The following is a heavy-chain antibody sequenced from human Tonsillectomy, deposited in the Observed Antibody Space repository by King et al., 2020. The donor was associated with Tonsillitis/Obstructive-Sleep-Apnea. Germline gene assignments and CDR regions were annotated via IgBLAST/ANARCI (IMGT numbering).Heavy chain of an antibody. CDR1: GYIFTTYW. J-gene: IGHJ3*01. CDR2: IYPGDSDT. V-gene: IGHV5-51*01. CDR3: AKKQGSTAFDF. Sequence: QLVQSGAEVKKPGESLKISCQASGYIFTTYWIGWVRQMPGKGLEWMGIIYPGDSDTTYSPSFEGHVTISADKSISTAYLQWNSLKASDTAMYYCAKKQGSTAFDFWVQGTMVTVSS. D-gene: IGHD2-2*01.